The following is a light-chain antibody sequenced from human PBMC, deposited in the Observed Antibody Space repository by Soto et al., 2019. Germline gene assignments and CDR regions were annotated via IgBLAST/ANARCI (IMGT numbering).Light chain of an antibody. V-gene: IGKV3-20*01. CDR2: GAS. Sequence: EIVLTQSPGTLSLSPGERATPSCRASQSVRSSYVAWFQQKPGQFPRLLIYGASTRATGVPDRFSGRGSGTDFTLTISRLEPEDFAVYSCQQYGSSPITFGQGTRLEIK. J-gene: IGKJ5*01. CDR1: QSVRSSY. CDR3: QQYGSSPIT.